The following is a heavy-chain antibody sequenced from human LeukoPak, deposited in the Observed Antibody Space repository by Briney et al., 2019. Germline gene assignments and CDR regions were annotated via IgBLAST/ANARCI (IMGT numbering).Heavy chain of an antibody. D-gene: IGHD6-13*01. CDR2: INTDGNST. CDR1: GCTFSTYW. V-gene: IGHV3-74*01. Sequence: PGGSLRLSCAASGCTFSTYWMHWVRQAPGKGLVWVSQINTDGNSTTYADSVKGRFTVSRDNAKDTLYLQMNSLRAEDTAVYYCARELASGDWGQGTLVTVSS. CDR3: ARELASGD. J-gene: IGHJ4*02.